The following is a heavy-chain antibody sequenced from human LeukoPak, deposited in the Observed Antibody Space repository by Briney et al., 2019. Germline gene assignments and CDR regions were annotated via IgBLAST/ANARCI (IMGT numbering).Heavy chain of an antibody. J-gene: IGHJ4*02. V-gene: IGHV4-34*01. CDR3: ARADYDFWSGYFY. CDR2: INHSGSI. D-gene: IGHD3-3*01. CDR1: GGSFSGYY. Sequence: PSETLSLTCAVYGGSFSGYYWSWIRQPPGKGLEWIGEINHSGSINYNPSLKSRVTISVDTSKNQFSLKLSSVTAADTAVYYCARADYDFWSGYFYWGQGTLVTVSS.